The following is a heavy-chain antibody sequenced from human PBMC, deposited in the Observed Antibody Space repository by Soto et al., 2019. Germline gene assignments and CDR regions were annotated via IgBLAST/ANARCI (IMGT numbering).Heavy chain of an antibody. D-gene: IGHD1-7*01. CDR3: TRSTNRNYEYYLEK. Sequence: SGPTLGNPKQTLILTCAFSGFSLSRKGMSVSWIRQPPGKALEFLALIDWEEEKFYSTSLRTRLTVSKDTSKSQVVLTLTNVDTVDTATYYCTRSTNRNYEYYLEKWVQETRVDISS. J-gene: IGHJ4*01. CDR2: IDWEEEK. CDR1: GFSLSRKGMS. V-gene: IGHV2-70*01.